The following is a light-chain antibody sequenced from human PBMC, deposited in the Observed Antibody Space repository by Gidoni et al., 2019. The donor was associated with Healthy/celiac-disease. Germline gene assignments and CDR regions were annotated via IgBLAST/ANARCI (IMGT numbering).Light chain of an antibody. V-gene: IGKV1-39*01. CDR3: QQSYSTPLLT. CDR1: QSISSY. CDR2: AAS. J-gene: IGKJ4*01. Sequence: DIQMTQSPSSLSASVGDRVTITCRASQSISSYLNWYQQKPGKAPKLLIYAASSLQSGVPSRFSGSGSGTDCTLTISSLQPEDVATYYCQQSYSTPLLTFGGGTKVEIK.